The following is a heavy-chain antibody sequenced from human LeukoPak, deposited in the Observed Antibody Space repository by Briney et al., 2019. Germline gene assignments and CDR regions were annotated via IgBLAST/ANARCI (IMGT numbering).Heavy chain of an antibody. CDR2: IYYSCTT. J-gene: IGHJ3*02. CDR3: ARHAYNWSEYYGSSGEVPGDFDI. D-gene: IGHD1-20*01. Sequence: SETLSLTCTLSGHSISSYCWSLILHPPAKVLGWIGYIYYSCTTNYNPSLKTVATISVDTSKDQCYLKLSSVTAADTAVYYCARHAYNWSEYYGSSGEVPGDFDIWGQGRMVSDSS. CDR1: GHSISSYC. V-gene: IGHV4-59*08.